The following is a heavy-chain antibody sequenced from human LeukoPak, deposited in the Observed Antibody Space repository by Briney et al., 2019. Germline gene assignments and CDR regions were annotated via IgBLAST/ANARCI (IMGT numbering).Heavy chain of an antibody. CDR1: GFTFSSYA. Sequence: PGGSLRLSCAASGFTFSSYAMNWVRQAPGKGLEWVSAISGSSGSTYYADSVKGRFTISRDNAKNSLYLQMNSLRAEDTAVYYCARLYDGSAYHADHFDYWGQGTLVIVSS. CDR3: ARLYDGSAYHADHFDY. CDR2: ISGSSGST. J-gene: IGHJ4*02. D-gene: IGHD3-22*01. V-gene: IGHV3-23*01.